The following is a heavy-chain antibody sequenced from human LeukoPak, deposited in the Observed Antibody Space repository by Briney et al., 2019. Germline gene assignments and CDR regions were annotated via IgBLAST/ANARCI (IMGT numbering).Heavy chain of an antibody. CDR2: ISYDGSNK. D-gene: IGHD3-22*01. V-gene: IGHV3-30-3*01. CDR1: GFTFSSYA. CDR3: ARASSSGYYFSVDY. J-gene: IGHJ4*02. Sequence: GGSLRLSCAASGFTFSSYAMQWVRQAPGKGLEWVAVISYDGSNKYYADSVKGRFTLSRDNSKNTLFLQMYNLRAEDTAVYYCARASSSGYYFSVDYWGQGTLVTVSS.